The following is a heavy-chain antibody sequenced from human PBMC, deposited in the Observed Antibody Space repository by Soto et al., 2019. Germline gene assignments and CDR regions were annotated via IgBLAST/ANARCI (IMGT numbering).Heavy chain of an antibody. J-gene: IGHJ4*02. CDR1: GFTFNNYA. V-gene: IGHV3-23*01. CDR3: AKGRGGSGSLTPRVDF. D-gene: IGHD3-10*01. Sequence: LRLSCAASGFTFNNYAMSWVRQAPGKGLEWVSAISGGGDTTSYADSVKGRFTVSRDGSKNTLYVQMNSLRAEDTAVYYCAKGRGGSGSLTPRVDFWGQGTLVTVSS. CDR2: ISGGGDTT.